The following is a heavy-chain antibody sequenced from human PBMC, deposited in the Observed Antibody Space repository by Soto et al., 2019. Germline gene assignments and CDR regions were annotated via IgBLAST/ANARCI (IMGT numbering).Heavy chain of an antibody. V-gene: IGHV3-49*04. Sequence: QPGGSLRLSCSASGFVFGDYAVTWVRQAPGKGLEWVGVVRSETYGGSTEYAASVKGRFRISRDDSESIAYLQMTGLKTEDTDVYYCTSGRGTRGWYADHWGKGIMVTVSS. CDR3: TSGRGTRGWYADH. CDR1: GFVFGDYA. D-gene: IGHD6-19*01. J-gene: IGHJ4*02. CDR2: VRSETYGGST.